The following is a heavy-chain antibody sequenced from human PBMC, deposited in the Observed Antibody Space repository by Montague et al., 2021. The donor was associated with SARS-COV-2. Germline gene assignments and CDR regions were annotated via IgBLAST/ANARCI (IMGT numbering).Heavy chain of an antibody. J-gene: IGHJ4*02. CDR1: GVSVTDYY. V-gene: IGHV4-59*08. D-gene: IGHD3-9*01. Sequence: SETLSLTCTVSGVSVTDYYWCWIRLPPGKGLDWVGDVLYNKGTNFNPSLTSRVAISVDTSKNQFYLRLTSVTAADTAFYYCVRHPHYDLLNGPTDVWGQGTMVTVSS. CDR2: VLYNKGT. CDR3: VRHPHYDLLNGPTDV.